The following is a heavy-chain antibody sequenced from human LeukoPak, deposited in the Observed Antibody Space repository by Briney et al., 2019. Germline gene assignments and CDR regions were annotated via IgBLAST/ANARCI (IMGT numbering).Heavy chain of an antibody. CDR2: IYYSGTT. CDR1: GGSISSYY. D-gene: IGHD3-10*01. J-gene: IGHJ6*03. Sequence: PSETLSLTCTVSGGSISSYYWGWIRQTPGKGLEWIGTIYYSGTTYYNPSLESRATISEDTSKNQFSLTLRSVTAADTAVYYCARQISDYYYYYIDVWGKGTTVTVSS. CDR3: ARQISDYYYYYIDV. V-gene: IGHV4-59*08.